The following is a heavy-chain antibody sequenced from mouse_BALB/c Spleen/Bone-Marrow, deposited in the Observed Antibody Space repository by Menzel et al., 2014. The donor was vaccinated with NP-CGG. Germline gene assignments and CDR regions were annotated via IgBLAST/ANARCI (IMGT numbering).Heavy chain of an antibody. V-gene: IGHV1S81*02. CDR2: INPSNGRT. CDR1: GYTFTSYW. D-gene: IGHD2-1*01. Sequence: QVQLQQPGAELVKPGASVKLSCKASGYTFTSYWMHWVKQRPGQGLEWIGEINPSNGRTNYNEKFKSKATLTVDKSSSTAYMQPGSLTSEDSAVYYCASYYGNYAYWGQGTLVTVSA. J-gene: IGHJ3*01. CDR3: ASYYGNYAY.